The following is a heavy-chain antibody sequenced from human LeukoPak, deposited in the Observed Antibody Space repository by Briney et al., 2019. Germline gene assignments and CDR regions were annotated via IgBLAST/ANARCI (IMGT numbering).Heavy chain of an antibody. D-gene: IGHD3-9*01. CDR2: IHYSGNT. CDR1: GASISAYS. J-gene: IGHJ4*02. V-gene: IGHV4-59*08. CDR3: ARHGRESRYFDWLLYHIDH. Sequence: PSETLSLTCTVSGASISAYSWSWIRQPPGKGLEWIGCIHYSGNTHCNPSLESRVTLSVDTSKNQFSLKLSSVTAADTAVYYCARHGRESRYFDWLLYHIDHWGQGALVTVSS.